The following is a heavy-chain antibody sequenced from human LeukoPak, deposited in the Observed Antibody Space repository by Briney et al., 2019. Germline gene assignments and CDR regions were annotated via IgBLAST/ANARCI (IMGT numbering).Heavy chain of an antibody. CDR2: IYPGYSDT. J-gene: IGHJ3*02. CDR1: GYSFTSYW. Sequence: GESLKISCKGSGYSFTSYWIGWVRQMPGKGLEWMGIIYPGYSDTRYSPSFQGQVPISADKSISTAYLQWSSLKASDTAMYYCARRGFYDILTGYKPNDAFDIWGQGTMVTVSS. D-gene: IGHD3-9*01. V-gene: IGHV5-51*01. CDR3: ARRGFYDILTGYKPNDAFDI.